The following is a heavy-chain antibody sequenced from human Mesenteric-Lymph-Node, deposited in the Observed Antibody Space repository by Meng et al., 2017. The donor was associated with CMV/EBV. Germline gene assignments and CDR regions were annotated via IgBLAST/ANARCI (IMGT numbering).Heavy chain of an antibody. D-gene: IGHD3-22*01. Sequence: GESLKISCAASGFTFSSYSMNWVRQAPGKGLEWVSSISSSSSYIYYAVSVRGRFTISRDNSKNTLYLQMNSLRAEDTAVFYCARDRYDSSGSYFDYWGQGTLVTVSS. CDR2: ISSSSSYI. CDR3: ARDRYDSSGSYFDY. J-gene: IGHJ4*02. V-gene: IGHV3-21*04. CDR1: GFTFSSYS.